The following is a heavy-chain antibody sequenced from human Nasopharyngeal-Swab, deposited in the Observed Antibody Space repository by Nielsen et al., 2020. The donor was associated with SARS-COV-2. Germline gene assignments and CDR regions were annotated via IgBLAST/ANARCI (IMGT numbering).Heavy chain of an antibody. CDR3: ARETTMNDWYFDL. D-gene: IGHD3-22*01. CDR2: ISSSGSTI. J-gene: IGHJ2*01. Sequence: GGSLRLSCAASGFTFSSYEMNWVRQAPGKGLEWVSYISSSGSTIYYADSVKGRFTISRDNSKNTLYLQMNSLRAEDTAVYYCARETTMNDWYFDLWGRGTLVTVSS. V-gene: IGHV3-48*03. CDR1: GFTFSSYE.